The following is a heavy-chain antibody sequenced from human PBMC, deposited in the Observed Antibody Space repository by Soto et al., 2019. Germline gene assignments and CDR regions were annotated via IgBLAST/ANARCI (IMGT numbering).Heavy chain of an antibody. D-gene: IGHD5-12*01. J-gene: IGHJ5*02. CDR3: AKDLVAGWFDP. CDR1: GFTFSSYA. Sequence: GGSLRLSCAASGFTFSSYAMSWVRQAPGKGLEWVSDFSGSGGSTYYADSVKGRLTISRDNSKNTLYLQMNSLRAEDTAVYYCAKDLVAGWFDPWGQGTLVTVSS. CDR2: FSGSGGST. V-gene: IGHV3-23*01.